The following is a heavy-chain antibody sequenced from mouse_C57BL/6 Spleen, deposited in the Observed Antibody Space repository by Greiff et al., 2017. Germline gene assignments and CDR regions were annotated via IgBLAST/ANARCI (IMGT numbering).Heavy chain of an antibody. V-gene: IGHV1-64*01. CDR2: IHSNSCST. CDR1: CYTFSSYW. D-gene: IGHD4-1*01. CDR3: DRSAGTRAWFAY. Sequence: LQQPGAVLVKPGASVKLSCKASCYTFSSYWMHWVKQRPGQGLEWIGMIHSNSCSTYYNEKLKSQATLFVDKSASTAYMKLSRLTSEDSAVDYCDRSAGTRAWFAYWGQGTLVTVSA. J-gene: IGHJ3*01.